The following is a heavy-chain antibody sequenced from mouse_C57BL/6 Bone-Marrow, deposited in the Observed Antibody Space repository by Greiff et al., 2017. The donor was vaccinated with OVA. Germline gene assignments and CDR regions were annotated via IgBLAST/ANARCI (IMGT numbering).Heavy chain of an antibody. Sequence: EVKVVESGGGLVKPGGSLKLSCAASGFTFSSYAMSWVRQTPEKRLEWVATISDGGSYTYYPDNVKGRFTISRDNAKNNLYLQMSHLKSEDTAMYYCARDASSITTVVREYFDVWGTGTTVTVSS. CDR3: ARDASSITTVVREYFDV. J-gene: IGHJ1*03. CDR2: ISDGGSYT. V-gene: IGHV5-4*01. CDR1: GFTFSSYA. D-gene: IGHD1-1*01.